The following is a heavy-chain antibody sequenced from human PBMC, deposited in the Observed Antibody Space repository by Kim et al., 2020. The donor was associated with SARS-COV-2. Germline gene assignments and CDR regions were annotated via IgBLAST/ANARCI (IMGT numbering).Heavy chain of an antibody. CDR2: ISAYNGNT. Sequence: ASVKVSCKASGYTFTSYGISWVRQAPGQGLEGMGWISAYNGNTNYAQKLQGRVTMTTDTSKSTAYMELRSLRSDDTAVYYCARALSEVAAAGNTASYYYYYGMDVWGQGNTVTVSS. V-gene: IGHV1-18*01. CDR3: ARALSEVAAAGNTASYYYYYGMDV. D-gene: IGHD6-13*01. CDR1: GYTFTSYG. J-gene: IGHJ6*02.